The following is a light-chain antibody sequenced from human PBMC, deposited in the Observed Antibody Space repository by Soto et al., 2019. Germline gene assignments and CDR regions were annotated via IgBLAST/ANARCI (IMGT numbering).Light chain of an antibody. J-gene: IGKJ2*01. CDR2: GAS. CDR3: QQYNNWLYT. Sequence: EIVMTQSPATLSVSPGERATLSCRASQSVSSNLAWYQQKPGQAPRLLIYGASTRATGIPARFSGSGSGTEFTLTISGQQSEDFAVYYCQQYNNWLYTFGQGTKLEIK. CDR1: QSVSSN. V-gene: IGKV3-15*01.